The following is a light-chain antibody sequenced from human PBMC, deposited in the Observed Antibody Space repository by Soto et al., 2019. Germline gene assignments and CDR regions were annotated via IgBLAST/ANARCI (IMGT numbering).Light chain of an antibody. V-gene: IGKV1-5*03. Sequence: DIQMTQSPSTLSASVGDRVTITCRASQSISTWLAWYQQKPGKAPKLLIYKASNLEHGLPSRFSGSGSGTGFTITISSLQPDDFATYYCQQYNTYPLTFGGGTTVEIK. J-gene: IGKJ4*01. CDR3: QQYNTYPLT. CDR2: KAS. CDR1: QSISTW.